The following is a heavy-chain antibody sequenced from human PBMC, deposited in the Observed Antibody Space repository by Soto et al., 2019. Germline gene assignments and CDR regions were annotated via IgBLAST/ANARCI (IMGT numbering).Heavy chain of an antibody. CDR1: GFTVSSNY. CDR3: ASLGLITMVRESPEYLQH. Sequence: GGSLRLSCAASGFTVSSNYMSWVRQAPGKGLEWVSVVYSGGSTYYADSVKGRFTISRDNSKNTLYLQMNSLRAEDTAVYYCASLGLITMVRESPEYLQHWGRGTLVTVSS. D-gene: IGHD3-10*01. J-gene: IGHJ1*01. CDR2: VYSGGST. V-gene: IGHV3-66*01.